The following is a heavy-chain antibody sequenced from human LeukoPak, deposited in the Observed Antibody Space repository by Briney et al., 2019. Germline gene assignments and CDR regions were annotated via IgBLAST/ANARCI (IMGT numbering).Heavy chain of an antibody. CDR2: ISYDGSNK. CDR1: GFTFSSYA. J-gene: IGHJ4*02. D-gene: IGHD3-10*01. Sequence: GGSLRLSCAASGFTFSSYAMHWVRQAPGKGLEWVAVISYDGSNKYYADSVKGRFTISRDNSKNTLYLQMNSLRAEDTAVYYCARVLERSGSTTAFDYWGQGTLVTVSS. CDR3: ARVLERSGSTTAFDY. V-gene: IGHV3-30*04.